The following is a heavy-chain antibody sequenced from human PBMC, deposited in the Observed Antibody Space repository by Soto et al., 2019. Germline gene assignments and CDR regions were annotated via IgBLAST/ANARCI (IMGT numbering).Heavy chain of an antibody. CDR2: IHGTRSII. D-gene: IGHD3-16*01. Sequence: EVQLVESGGGLVQPGGSLRLSCAVSGFTFSTHAMNWVRQAPGKGLEWVAYIHGTRSIIYYADSVKGRFTISRDNAKNSLFLQMDSLRDEDTAVYYCARYARNADYDYWGQGTLVTGSS. V-gene: IGHV3-48*02. J-gene: IGHJ4*02. CDR1: GFTFSTHA. CDR3: ARYARNADYDY.